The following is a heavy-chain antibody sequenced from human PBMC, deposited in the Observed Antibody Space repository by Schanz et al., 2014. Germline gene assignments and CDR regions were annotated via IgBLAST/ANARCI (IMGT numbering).Heavy chain of an antibody. V-gene: IGHV3-15*05. D-gene: IGHD2-2*02. CDR2: IKRTSDGGTR. CDR3: TGWNGYQLLYPAR. Sequence: VQLVESGGGVVQPGKSLRLSCAASGFAFSDYGMHWVRQAPGKGLEWVGHIKRTSDGGTRDNAPLKGRFIVSRDDSKNTLYLQMNSLEIEDTAVYYCTGWNGYQLLYPARRGQGTLVTVSS. CDR1: GFAFSDYG. J-gene: IGHJ4*02.